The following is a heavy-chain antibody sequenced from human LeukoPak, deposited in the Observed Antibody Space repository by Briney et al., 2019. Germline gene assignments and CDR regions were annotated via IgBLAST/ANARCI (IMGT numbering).Heavy chain of an antibody. Sequence: ASVKVSCKASGYTFTSYYMHWVRQPPGQGLEWMGIINPSGGSTSYDQKFQGRVTMTRDTSTSTVYMMLSSMGSEDTAVYYCAREHEDGWNDHLINYWGQGTLVTVSS. CDR1: GYTFTSYY. CDR3: AREHEDGWNDHLINY. J-gene: IGHJ4*02. V-gene: IGHV1-46*01. D-gene: IGHD1-1*01. CDR2: INPSGGST.